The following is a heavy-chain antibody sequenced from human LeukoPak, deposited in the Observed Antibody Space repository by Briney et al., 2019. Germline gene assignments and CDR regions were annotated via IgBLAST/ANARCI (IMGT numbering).Heavy chain of an antibody. D-gene: IGHD4-11*01. V-gene: IGHV3-21*01. CDR2: ISSSSSYI. CDR3: ARDLPTVTVFDY. Sequence: GGSLRLSCAASGFTFSSYGMNWVRQAPGKGLEWVSSISSSSSYIYYADSVKGRFTISRDNAKNSLYLQMNSLRAEDTAVYYCARDLPTVTVFDYWGQGTLVTVSS. CDR1: GFTFSSYG. J-gene: IGHJ4*02.